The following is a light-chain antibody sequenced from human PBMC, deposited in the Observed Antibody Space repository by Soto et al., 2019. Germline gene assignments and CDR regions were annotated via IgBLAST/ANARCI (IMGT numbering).Light chain of an antibody. V-gene: IGKV3-11*01. CDR1: QSVSSY. J-gene: IGKJ3*01. CDR2: DAS. CDR3: QPRSNWPPT. Sequence: EIVLTQSPATLSLSPGERATLSCRASQSVSSYLAWYQQKPGQAPRLLIYDASNRATGIPARFSGSGSGTDFTLTISSLDPEDFAVYYCQPRSNWPPTFGPGTKVDIK.